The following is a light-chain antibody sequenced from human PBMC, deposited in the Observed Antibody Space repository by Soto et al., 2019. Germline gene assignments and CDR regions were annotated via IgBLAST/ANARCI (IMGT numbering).Light chain of an antibody. CDR3: QQYNSYWRT. CDR1: QSVSSW. J-gene: IGKJ1*01. Sequence: DIQVTQSPSTLSASVGDRVTFTCRASQSVSSWLAWYQQKPGKAPKLLIYDVCGLESGVPSRFSGSGSGTEFTLTISSLQPDDIATYYCQQYNSYWRTFGQGTKVDIK. V-gene: IGKV1-5*01. CDR2: DVC.